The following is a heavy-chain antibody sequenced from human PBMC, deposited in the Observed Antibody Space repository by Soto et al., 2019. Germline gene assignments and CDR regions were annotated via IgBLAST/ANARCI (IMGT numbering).Heavy chain of an antibody. CDR2: ISYDGSNK. J-gene: IGHJ4*02. CDR1: GFTFSSYG. Sequence: QVQLVESGGGVVQPGRSLRLSCAASGFTFSSYGMHWVRQAPGKGLEWVAVISYDGSNKYYADSVKGRFTISRDNSKNTLYLQMNSLRAEDTAVYYCAKGLFFGYWGQGTLVTVSS. V-gene: IGHV3-30*18. CDR3: AKGLFFGY.